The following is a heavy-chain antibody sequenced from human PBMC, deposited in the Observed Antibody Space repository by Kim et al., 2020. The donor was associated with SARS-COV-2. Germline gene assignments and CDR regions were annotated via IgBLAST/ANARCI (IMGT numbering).Heavy chain of an antibody. D-gene: IGHD3-16*01. J-gene: IGHJ4*02. V-gene: IGHV3-21*01. CDR1: GFTFSSYT. CDR3: ARGHYDYVWGNYEFDY. Sequence: GGSLRLSCTASGFTFSSYTMNWVRQAPGKGLEWVSSISSSSRYIYYADSVKGRFTISRDNAKNSLYLQMNSLRAEDTAVYYCARGHYDYVWGNYEFDYWGQGTLVTVSS. CDR2: ISSSSRYI.